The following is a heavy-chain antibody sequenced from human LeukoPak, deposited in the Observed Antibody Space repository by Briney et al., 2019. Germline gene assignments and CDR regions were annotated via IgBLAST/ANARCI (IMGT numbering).Heavy chain of an antibody. V-gene: IGHV3-23*01. J-gene: IGHJ4*02. Sequence: GGSLRLSCAASGFTFSSYGMSWVRQAPGKGLEWVSAISGSGGSTYYADSVKGRFTISRDNSKNTLYLQMNSLRAEDTAVYYCAKQGDIWFGELLPVDYWGQGTLVTVSS. CDR1: GFTFSSYG. CDR3: AKQGDIWFGELLPVDY. D-gene: IGHD3-10*01. CDR2: ISGSGGST.